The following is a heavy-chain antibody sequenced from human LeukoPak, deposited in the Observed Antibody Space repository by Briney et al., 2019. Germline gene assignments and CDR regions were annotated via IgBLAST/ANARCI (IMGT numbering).Heavy chain of an antibody. CDR3: ASSNYDVTPYYFDY. CDR1: GFTFSSYW. D-gene: IGHD4-11*01. V-gene: IGHV3-66*01. J-gene: IGHJ4*02. Sequence: PGGSLRLSCAASGFTFSSYWMHWVRQAPGKGLEWVSVIYSGGSTYYADSVKGRFTISRDNSKNTLYLQMNSLRAEDTAVYYCASSNYDVTPYYFDYWGQGTLVTVSS. CDR2: IYSGGST.